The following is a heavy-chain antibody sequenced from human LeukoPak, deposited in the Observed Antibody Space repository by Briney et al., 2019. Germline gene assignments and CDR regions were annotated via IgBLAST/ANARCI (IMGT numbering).Heavy chain of an antibody. J-gene: IGHJ6*02. V-gene: IGHV1-69*13. Sequence: SVKVSCKASGGTFSSYAISWVRQAPGQGLEWMGGIIPIFGTANYAQKFQGRVTITADESTSTAYMELSSLRSEDTAVYYCARDAPSDFKHDYGDYRKSTYYYYYGMDVWGQGTTVTVSS. CDR2: IIPIFGTA. D-gene: IGHD4-17*01. CDR1: GGTFSSYA. CDR3: ARDAPSDFKHDYGDYRKSTYYYYYGMDV.